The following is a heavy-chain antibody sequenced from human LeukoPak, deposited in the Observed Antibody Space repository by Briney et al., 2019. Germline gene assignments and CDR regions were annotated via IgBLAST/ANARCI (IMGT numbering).Heavy chain of an antibody. CDR1: GFTFSSYT. CDR3: ARAPSGVRGVIPNFDY. Sequence: GGSLRLSCAASGFTFSSYTINWVRQAPGKGLEWASSISSSSTYIYYADSVKGRFTISRDNAKNSLYLQMNSLRAEDTAVYYCARAPSGVRGVIPNFDYWGQGTLVTVSS. CDR2: ISSSSTYI. J-gene: IGHJ4*02. V-gene: IGHV3-21*01. D-gene: IGHD3-10*01.